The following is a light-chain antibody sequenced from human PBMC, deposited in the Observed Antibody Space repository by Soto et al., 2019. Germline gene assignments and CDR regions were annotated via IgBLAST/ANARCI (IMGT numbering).Light chain of an antibody. CDR2: GNN. J-gene: IGLJ3*02. V-gene: IGLV1-40*01. CDR1: SSNIGAGYD. Sequence: QSVLTQPPSASGAQGQRVTISCTGSSSNIGAGYDAHWYHQVPGTSPKYLISGNNDRPSGVPDRFSGSKSGTSASLAITGLQAEDEGDYSCPAYDSSLRDWVFGGGTKLTVL. CDR3: PAYDSSLRDWV.